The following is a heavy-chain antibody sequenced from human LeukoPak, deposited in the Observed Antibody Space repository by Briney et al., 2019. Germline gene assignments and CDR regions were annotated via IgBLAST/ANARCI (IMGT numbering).Heavy chain of an antibody. CDR2: IYSGGST. CDR1: GFTVSSNY. Sequence: AGGSLRLSCAASGFTVSSNYMSWVRQAPGKGLEWVSVIYSGGSTYYADSVKGRFTISRGNSKNTLYLQMNSLRAEDTAVYYCARMRWLDYWGQGTLVTVSS. CDR3: ARMRWLDY. D-gene: IGHD5-24*01. J-gene: IGHJ4*02. V-gene: IGHV3-66*02.